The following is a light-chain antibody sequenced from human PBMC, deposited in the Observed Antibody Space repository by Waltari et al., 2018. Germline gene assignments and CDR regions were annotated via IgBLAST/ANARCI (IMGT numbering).Light chain of an antibody. J-gene: IGLJ3*02. CDR2: HRSDSTD. V-gene: IGLV5-45*01. Sequence: GNHHQFVVKHRSDSTDQRGSGVPSRFSGSKDTSANAAILIISGLQSEDEADYYCMILHDNAVVFGGGTKLTVL. CDR3: MILHDNAVV.